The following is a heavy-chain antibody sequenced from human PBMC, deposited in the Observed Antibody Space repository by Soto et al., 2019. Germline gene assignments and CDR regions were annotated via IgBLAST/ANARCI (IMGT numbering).Heavy chain of an antibody. D-gene: IGHD1-1*01. Sequence: VQLQESGPGLVKPSQTLSLTCTVSGGSISTGGYYWSWIRQHPGKGLEWIGDIYYSGSTFYNPSLNSRVTRSVDTSKNQFSLKLSSVTAADTAVYYCARWPQLEPRFDYWGQGTLVTVSS. CDR1: GGSISTGGYY. CDR2: IYYSGST. J-gene: IGHJ4*02. V-gene: IGHV4-31*03. CDR3: ARWPQLEPRFDY.